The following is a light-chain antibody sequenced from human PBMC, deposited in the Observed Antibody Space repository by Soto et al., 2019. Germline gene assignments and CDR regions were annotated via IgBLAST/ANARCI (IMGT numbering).Light chain of an antibody. V-gene: IGKV3-15*01. Sequence: ETVMTQSPATLSVSPGERATLSCKASQSVSSDLAWYQQKPGQAPRLLIYGASTRATGVPARFSGSGSGTEFTLTISSLQSEDFAVYYCQQYDNWPYTFGGGTKLEIK. CDR2: GAS. CDR3: QQYDNWPYT. J-gene: IGKJ4*01. CDR1: QSVSSD.